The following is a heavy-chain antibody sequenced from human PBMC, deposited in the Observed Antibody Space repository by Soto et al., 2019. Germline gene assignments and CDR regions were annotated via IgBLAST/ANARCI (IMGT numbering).Heavy chain of an antibody. CDR3: ATNWNYCCYYYGMDV. CDR1: GGTFSSYA. D-gene: IGHD1-7*01. V-gene: IGHV1-69*13. Sequence: GASVKVSCKASGGTFSSYAISWVRQAPGQGLEWMGGIIPIFGTANYAQKFQGRVTITADESTSTAYMELSSLRSEDTAVYYCATNWNYCCYYYGMDVWGQGTTVTVSS. J-gene: IGHJ6*02. CDR2: IIPIFGTA.